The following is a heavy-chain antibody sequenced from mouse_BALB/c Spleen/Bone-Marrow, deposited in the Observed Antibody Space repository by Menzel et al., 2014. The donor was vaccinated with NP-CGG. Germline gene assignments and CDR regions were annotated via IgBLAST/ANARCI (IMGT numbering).Heavy chain of an antibody. V-gene: IGHV1-87*01. CDR3: ARSRGWYFDV. CDR1: GYTFTSYW. Sequence: VQLQESGAELARPGASVKLSCKASGYTFTSYWMLWIKQRPGQGLEWIGAIYPGDGDTTYTQKFKGKATLTADKSSSTAYMQLSSLASEDSAVYYCARSRGWYFDVWGAGTTVTVSS. CDR2: IYPGDGDT. J-gene: IGHJ1*01.